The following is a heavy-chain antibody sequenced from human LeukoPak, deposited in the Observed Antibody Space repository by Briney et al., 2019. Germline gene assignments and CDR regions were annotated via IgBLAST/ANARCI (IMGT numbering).Heavy chain of an antibody. CDR3: AHSGSSSSFDY. D-gene: IGHD6-6*01. J-gene: IGHJ4*02. CDR2: IYWNDDK. V-gene: IGHV2-5*01. Sequence: SGPTLVNPTQTLTLPCTFSVVSLSTSGVGVGWIRQPPGKALEWLALIYWNDDKRYSSSLKSRLTITKDTSKNQVVLTMTNMDPVDTAAYYCAHSGSSSSFDYWGQGTLVTVSS. CDR1: VVSLSTSGVG.